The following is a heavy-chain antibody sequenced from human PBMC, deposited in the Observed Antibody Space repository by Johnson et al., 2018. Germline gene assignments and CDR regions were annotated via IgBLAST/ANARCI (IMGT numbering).Heavy chain of an antibody. CDR3: TRVSDYDFWSDTEPFQH. CDR2: MNPNSANT. Sequence: QVQLVQSGAEVKKPGASVKVSCKASGYTFTSYDIYWVRQATEQGLEWMGWMNPNSANTGYAQKFQGRVTRTRNTSISTAYMEPTSLRSEEAAVYYCTRVSDYDFWSDTEPFQHWGQGTLVTVSS. J-gene: IGHJ1*01. V-gene: IGHV1-8*01. D-gene: IGHD3-3*01. CDR1: GYTFTSYD.